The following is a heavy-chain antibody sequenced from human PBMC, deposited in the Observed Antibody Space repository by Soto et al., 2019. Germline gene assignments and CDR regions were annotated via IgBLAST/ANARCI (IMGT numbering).Heavy chain of an antibody. Sequence: LSLTCDVSGGSFTGYYWSWIRQPPGKGLEWIGEINHSGFTNYNPSLTGRVTISLDTSKSQFSLKLSSLTAADTAFYFCARGHGRFAHWGQGTLVTVSS. V-gene: IGHV4-34*01. CDR3: ARGHGRFAH. CDR1: GGSFTGYY. CDR2: INHSGFT. J-gene: IGHJ4*02.